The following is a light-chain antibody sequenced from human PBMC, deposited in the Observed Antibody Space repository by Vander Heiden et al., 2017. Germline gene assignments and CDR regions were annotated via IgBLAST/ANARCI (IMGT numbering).Light chain of an antibody. J-gene: IGLJ2*01. CDR2: GNT. Sequence: HSVLTPPPSVSAAPGQRVTISCTGSSSNIGAGYHVLWYQQLPGTAPKLLIFGNTNRPSGVPDRFSGSKSGTSASLAITRLQAEDEGDYYCQSYDSSLSVPNVVFGGGTKLTVL. CDR3: QSYDSSLSVPNVV. CDR1: SSNIGAGYH. V-gene: IGLV1-40*01.